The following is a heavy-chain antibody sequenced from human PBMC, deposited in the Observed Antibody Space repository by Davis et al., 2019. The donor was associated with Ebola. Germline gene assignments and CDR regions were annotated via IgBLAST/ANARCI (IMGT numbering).Heavy chain of an antibody. J-gene: IGHJ6*02. V-gene: IGHV3-33*06. CDR3: AKDKDFYYGMDV. CDR1: GFTFSSYG. CDR2: IWYDGSNE. Sequence: PGGSLRLSCAASGFTFSSYGMHWVRQAPGKGLEWVAVIWYDGSNEYYEGSVKGRFTVSRDNSKNTLYLQMNGLRAEDTAVYYCAKDKDFYYGMDVWGQGTTVTVSS. D-gene: IGHD2/OR15-2a*01.